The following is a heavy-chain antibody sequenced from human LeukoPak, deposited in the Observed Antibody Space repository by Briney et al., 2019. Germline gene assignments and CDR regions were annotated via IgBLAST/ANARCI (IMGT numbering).Heavy chain of an antibody. CDR1: GFTFSSYS. V-gene: IGHV3-48*01. CDR3: ARGSYSSSNYFDY. Sequence: GGSLRLSCAASGFTFSSYSMNWVRQAPGKGLEWVSYISSTGSTIYYADSVRGRFTISRDNAKNTLYLQMNSLRAEDTAVYYCARGSYSSSNYFDYWGQGTLVTVSS. CDR2: ISSTGSTI. J-gene: IGHJ4*02. D-gene: IGHD6-6*01.